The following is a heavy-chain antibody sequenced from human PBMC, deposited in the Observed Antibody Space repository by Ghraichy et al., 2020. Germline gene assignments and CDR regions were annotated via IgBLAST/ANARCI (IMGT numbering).Heavy chain of an antibody. J-gene: IGHJ4*02. CDR1: GFTFSSYA. V-gene: IGHV3-23*01. CDR2: ISGSGGST. Sequence: GGSLRLSCAASGFTFSSYAMSWVRQAPGKGLEWVSAISGSGGSTYYADSVKGRFTISRDNSKNTLYLQMNSLRAEDTAVYYCAKPPPYYYDSSGYSAYWGQGTLVTVSS. CDR3: AKPPPYYYDSSGYSAY. D-gene: IGHD3-22*01.